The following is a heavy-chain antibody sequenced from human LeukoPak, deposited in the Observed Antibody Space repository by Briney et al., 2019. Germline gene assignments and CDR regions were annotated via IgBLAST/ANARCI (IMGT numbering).Heavy chain of an antibody. Sequence: KTSETLSLTCSVSGDSISDFYWTWIRQPPGKGLEWIGYISSSGTPTYSPSLKSRVSLSADASKNQLSLKVTSVTAADTALYYCARVASSVSDIWGQGRLVIVSS. CDR3: ARVASSVSDI. D-gene: IGHD3-16*01. CDR1: GDSISDFY. J-gene: IGHJ3*02. V-gene: IGHV4-59*01. CDR2: ISSSGTP.